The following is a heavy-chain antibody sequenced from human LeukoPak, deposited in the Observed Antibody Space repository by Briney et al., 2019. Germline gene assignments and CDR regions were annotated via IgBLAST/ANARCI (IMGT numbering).Heavy chain of an antibody. V-gene: IGHV1-8*01. D-gene: IGHD3-3*01. Sequence: GASVKVSCKASGYTFTSYDIKWVRQATGQGLEWMGWMNPNSGNTGYAQKFQGRVTMTRNTSISTAYMELSSLRSEDTAVYYCARGRSVYDFWSGQGNWGQGTLVTVSS. CDR3: ARGRSVYDFWSGQGN. CDR2: MNPNSGNT. J-gene: IGHJ4*02. CDR1: GYTFTSYD.